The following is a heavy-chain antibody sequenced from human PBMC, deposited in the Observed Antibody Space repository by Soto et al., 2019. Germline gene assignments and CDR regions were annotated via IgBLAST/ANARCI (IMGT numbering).Heavy chain of an antibody. J-gene: IGHJ6*02. D-gene: IGHD2-2*01. CDR2: ISYDGSDK. Sequence: PEGSMRLSCAASGFTFSSYGMPWARQAPGKGLEWVAVISYDGSDKYYADSVKGRFTISRDNSKNSLYLQMNSLRAEETAVYYCAKVPRLGGKYQLLSPSRGYYYGMGVWGQGTTVTVSS. V-gene: IGHV3-30*18. CDR1: GFTFSSYG. CDR3: AKVPRLGGKYQLLSPSRGYYYGMGV.